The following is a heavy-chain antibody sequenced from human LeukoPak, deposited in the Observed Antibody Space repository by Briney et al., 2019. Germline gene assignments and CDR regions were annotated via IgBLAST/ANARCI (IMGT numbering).Heavy chain of an antibody. V-gene: IGHV3-30*02. CDR3: AKEDWQEFDY. CDR1: GFTFSSYG. D-gene: IGHD2-21*01. CDR2: IRYDGSNK. J-gene: IGHJ4*02. Sequence: GGPLRLSCAASGFTFSSYGMHWVRQAPGKGLEWVAFIRYDGSNKYYADSVKGRFTISRDNSKNTLYLQMNSLRAEDTAVYYCAKEDWQEFDYWGQGTLVTVSS.